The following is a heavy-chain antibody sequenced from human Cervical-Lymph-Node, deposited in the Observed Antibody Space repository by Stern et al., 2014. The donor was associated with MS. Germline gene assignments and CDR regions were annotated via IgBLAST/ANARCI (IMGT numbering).Heavy chain of an antibody. J-gene: IGHJ4*01. Sequence: VQLVESGAEVKKPGASVKVSCRPSGYTFTDSFIHWGRQAPGQGLEWLGRINPKTGTTNSPQKFQGRITMTRDTSISTAYMELKRLTYDDTAVYYCAREGRFFDWLSHWGQGAQVTVSS. CDR3: AREGRFFDWLSH. CDR2: INPKTGTT. CDR1: GYTFTDSF. D-gene: IGHD3-9*01. V-gene: IGHV1-2*06.